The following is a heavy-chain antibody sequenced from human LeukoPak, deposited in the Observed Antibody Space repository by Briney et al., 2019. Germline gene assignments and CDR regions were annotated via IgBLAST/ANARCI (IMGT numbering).Heavy chain of an antibody. Sequence: PGGSLRLSCAASGFTFSSYGMHWVRQAPGKGLEWVAVISYDGSNKYYADSVKGRFTISRDNSKNTLYLQMNSLRAEDTAVYYCAILTTVTTFDYWGQGTLVTVSS. D-gene: IGHD4-17*01. CDR3: AILTTVTTFDY. J-gene: IGHJ4*02. CDR2: ISYDGSNK. CDR1: GFTFSSYG. V-gene: IGHV3-30*03.